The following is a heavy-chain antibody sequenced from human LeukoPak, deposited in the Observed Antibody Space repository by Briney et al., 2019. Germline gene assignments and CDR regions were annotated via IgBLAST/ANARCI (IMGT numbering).Heavy chain of an antibody. D-gene: IGHD1-7*01. V-gene: IGHV3-33*06. Sequence: SGGSLRLSCAASGFTFSGYAMSWVRQAPGKGLEWVAVIWYDGSNIYYADSVRGRFTISRDNSKNTLFLQMNGLRAEDTAVYYCAKDGDTGTAYYYYYMDVWGKGTTVTVSS. CDR3: AKDGDTGTAYYYYYMDV. CDR2: IWYDGSNI. J-gene: IGHJ6*03. CDR1: GFTFSGYA.